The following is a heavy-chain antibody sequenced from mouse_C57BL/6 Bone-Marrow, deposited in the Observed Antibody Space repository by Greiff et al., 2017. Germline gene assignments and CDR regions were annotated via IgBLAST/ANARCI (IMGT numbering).Heavy chain of an antibody. V-gene: IGHV3-1*01. Sequence: EVQLQQSGPGMVKPSQSLSLTCTVTGYSITSGYDWHWIRHFPGNKLEWMGYISYSGSTNYNPSLKSPISITHDTSKNHFFLKLNSLPTEDTATYYGARDQYYGRRPYDAMDYWGQGTSVTVSS. CDR3: ARDQYYGRRPYDAMDY. J-gene: IGHJ4*01. CDR2: ISYSGST. CDR1: GYSITSGYD. D-gene: IGHD1-1*01.